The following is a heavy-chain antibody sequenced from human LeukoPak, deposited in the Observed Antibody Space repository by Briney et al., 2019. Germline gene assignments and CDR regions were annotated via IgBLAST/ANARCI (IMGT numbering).Heavy chain of an antibody. CDR1: GGTFSSYA. Sequence: ASVKVSCKASGGTFSSYAISWVRQAPGQGLEWMGGIIPIFGTANYAQKFQGRVTITTDESTRTAYMELSSLRSEDTAVYYCASGGSGSDPDAFDIWGQGTMVTVSS. V-gene: IGHV1-69*05. CDR2: IIPIFGTA. D-gene: IGHD1-26*01. J-gene: IGHJ3*02. CDR3: ASGGSGSDPDAFDI.